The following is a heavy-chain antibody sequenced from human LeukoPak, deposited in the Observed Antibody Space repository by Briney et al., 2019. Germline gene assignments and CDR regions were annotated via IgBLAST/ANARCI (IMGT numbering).Heavy chain of an antibody. J-gene: IGHJ5*02. V-gene: IGHV1-46*01. Sequence: ASVKLSCKASGYTFTSYYMHWVRQAPGQGLEWMGIINPSGGSTSYAQKFQGRVTMTRDTSTSTVYMELSSLRSEDTAVYYCARGPRITIFGVVKHRFDPWGQGTLVTVSS. CDR3: ARGPRITIFGVVKHRFDP. D-gene: IGHD3-3*01. CDR1: GYTFTSYY. CDR2: INPSGGST.